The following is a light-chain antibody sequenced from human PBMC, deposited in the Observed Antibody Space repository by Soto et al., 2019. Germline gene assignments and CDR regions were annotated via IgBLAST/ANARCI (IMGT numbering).Light chain of an antibody. J-gene: IGLJ1*01. V-gene: IGLV2-23*01. Sequence: QSVLTQPASVSGSPGQSITISCTGTSSVVGSYNLVSWYQQHPGKAPKRMIYEGSKRPSGVSNRFSGSKSGNTASLTISGLQAEDEADYYCCSYAGSSTYVFGTGTKVTVL. CDR2: EGS. CDR3: CSYAGSSTYV. CDR1: SSVVGSYNL.